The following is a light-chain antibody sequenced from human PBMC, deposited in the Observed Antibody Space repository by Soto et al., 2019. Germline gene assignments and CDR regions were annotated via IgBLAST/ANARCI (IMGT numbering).Light chain of an antibody. J-gene: IGKJ5*01. CDR2: DAS. V-gene: IGKV3-15*01. CDR3: QQYDDWPLT. CDR1: RSLTTN. Sequence: EVVMTQSPGTLSVSPGGRATLSCRASRSLTTNLAWYQKKPGQAPRLLIHDASTRATGIPARFSGSGSGTEFTLTISSLQSEDFAVYYGQQYDDWPLTFGQGTRLETK.